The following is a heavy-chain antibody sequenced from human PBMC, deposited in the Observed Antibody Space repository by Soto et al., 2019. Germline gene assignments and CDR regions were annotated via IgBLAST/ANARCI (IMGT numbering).Heavy chain of an antibody. Sequence: SETLSLTCTVSGGSISSYYWSWIRQPPGKGLEWIGYIYYSGSTNYNPSLMSRVTISVDTSKNQFSLKLSSVTAADTAVYYCARMVEHWLWHAKTYYFDYWGQGTLVTVS. V-gene: IGHV4-59*08. CDR3: ARMVEHWLWHAKTYYFDY. CDR2: IYYSGST. D-gene: IGHD6-19*01. CDR1: GGSISSYY. J-gene: IGHJ4*02.